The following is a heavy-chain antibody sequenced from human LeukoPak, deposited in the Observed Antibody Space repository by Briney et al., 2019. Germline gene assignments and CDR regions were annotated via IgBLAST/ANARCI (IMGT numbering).Heavy chain of an antibody. D-gene: IGHD3-9*01. V-gene: IGHV3-7*01. CDR2: IKQDGSEK. J-gene: IGHJ4*02. CDR3: AKDLTELTLALNC. CDR1: GFTSSSYW. Sequence: TGGSLRLSCAASGFTSSSYWMSWVRQAPGKGLEWVANIKQDGSEKYYVDSVRGRFTISRDNAKNSLYLQMNSLRVEDMAVYYCAKDLTELTLALNCWGQGTLVTVSS.